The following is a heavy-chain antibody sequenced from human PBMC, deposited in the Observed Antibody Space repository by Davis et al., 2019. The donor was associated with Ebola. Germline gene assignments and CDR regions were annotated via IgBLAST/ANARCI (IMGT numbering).Heavy chain of an antibody. CDR2: IYSSGST. J-gene: IGHJ4*02. CDR1: NGSISSHY. V-gene: IGHV4-4*07. D-gene: IGHD3-22*01. Sequence: PSETLSLTCTVSNGSISSHYWNWIRQPAGKGLEWIGRIYSSGSTNYNPSLKSRVTMSVDTSKKQFSLKLSSVTAADTAVYYCARQAYYYDNSGYYHYLDYWGQGTLVTVSS. CDR3: ARQAYYYDNSGYYHYLDY.